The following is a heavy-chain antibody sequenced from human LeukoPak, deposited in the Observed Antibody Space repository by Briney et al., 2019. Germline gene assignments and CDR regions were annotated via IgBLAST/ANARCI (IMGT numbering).Heavy chain of an antibody. Sequence: ASVKVSCKASGYTITDYYIHWVRQAPGQGLEWMGWINPNSGGTNYAQKFQGRVTMTEDTSTDTAYMELSSLRPEDTAVYYCATAAGSPRFITMVRGVIINGGNWFDPWGQGTLVTVSS. J-gene: IGHJ5*02. CDR3: ATAAGSPRFITMVRGVIINGGNWFDP. CDR2: INPNSGGT. D-gene: IGHD3-10*01. CDR1: GYTITDYY. V-gene: IGHV1-2*02.